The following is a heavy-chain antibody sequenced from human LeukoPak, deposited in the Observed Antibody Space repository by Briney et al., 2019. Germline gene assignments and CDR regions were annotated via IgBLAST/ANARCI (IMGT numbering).Heavy chain of an antibody. V-gene: IGHV1-2*02. CDR3: ARGGGTAMATRIYYYYYYMDV. J-gene: IGHJ6*03. CDR1: GYTFTSYG. Sequence: ASVKVSCKASGYTFTSYGINWVRQATGQGLEWMGWINPNSGGTNYAQKFQGRVTMTRDTSISTAYMELSRLRSDDTAVYYCARGGGTAMATRIYYYYYYMDVWGKGTTVTVSS. D-gene: IGHD5-18*01. CDR2: INPNSGGT.